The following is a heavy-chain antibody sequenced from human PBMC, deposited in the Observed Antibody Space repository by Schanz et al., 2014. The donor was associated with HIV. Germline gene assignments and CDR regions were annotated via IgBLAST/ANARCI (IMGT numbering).Heavy chain of an antibody. Sequence: VQLVESGGGVVQPGGSLRLSCAASGFSFSSYAMSWVRQAPGKGLEWVSVISDSGGSTYYADSVKGRFTISRDNSENTLYLQMNSLRAEDTAVYYCAKSRGDSWPYGMDVWGQGTTVTVSS. J-gene: IGHJ6*02. D-gene: IGHD4-17*01. CDR3: AKSRGDSWPYGMDV. V-gene: IGHV3-23*04. CDR2: ISDSGGST. CDR1: GFSFSSYA.